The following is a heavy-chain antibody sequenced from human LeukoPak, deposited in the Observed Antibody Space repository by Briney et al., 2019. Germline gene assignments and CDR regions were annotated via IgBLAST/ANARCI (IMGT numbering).Heavy chain of an antibody. Sequence: GGSLRLSCAASGFTFDDYAMHWVRQAPGKGLEWVSGISWNSGSIGYADSVKGRFTISRDNAKNSLYLQMNSLRAEDTAVYYCALYDSGYSSGWYSIDYWGQGTLVTVSS. J-gene: IGHJ4*02. CDR2: ISWNSGSI. D-gene: IGHD6-19*01. V-gene: IGHV3-9*01. CDR1: GFTFDDYA. CDR3: ALYDSGYSSGWYSIDY.